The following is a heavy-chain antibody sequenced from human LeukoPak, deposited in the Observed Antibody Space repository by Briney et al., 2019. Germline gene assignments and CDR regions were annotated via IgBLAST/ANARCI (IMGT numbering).Heavy chain of an antibody. Sequence: GGSLRLSCAVSGFTFSDYYMTWIRQAPGKGLEWVAYIGPSGTIMNYADSVKGRFTVSRDNAENSLYLHMNSLRAEDTAVYYCTRDPRLCDYWGQGTLVTVSS. J-gene: IGHJ4*02. V-gene: IGHV3-11*01. CDR2: IGPSGTIM. CDR3: TRDPRLCDY. CDR1: GFTFSDYY.